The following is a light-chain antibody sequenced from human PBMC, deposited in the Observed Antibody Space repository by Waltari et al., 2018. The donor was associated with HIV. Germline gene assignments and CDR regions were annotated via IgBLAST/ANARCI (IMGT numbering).Light chain of an antibody. V-gene: IGLV3-25*03. Sequence: SHDLPQTPPVSVPPGQPTKIMCSGDTVPRNDVYWYQQKAGQAPVMIIFQATNRPSDIPARFSASSAGTTATLTISGVQAEDEADYFCQSAHNSDVIFGGGTKLTVL. CDR1: TVPRND. CDR3: QSAHNSDVI. CDR2: QAT. J-gene: IGLJ2*01.